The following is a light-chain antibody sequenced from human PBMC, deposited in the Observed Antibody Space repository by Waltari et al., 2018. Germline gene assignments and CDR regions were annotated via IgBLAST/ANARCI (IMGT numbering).Light chain of an antibody. CDR1: RSGSSN. V-gene: IGKV3-15*01. J-gene: IGKJ1*01. CDR2: AAS. CDR3: HQYVNWPPWT. Sequence: IVMTQSPATLSVSPGETATLSCRASRSGSSNVARFQQKPGQAPRLLIYAASTKATGTPGRISGSGSWTVFTLTISGLQSEDFGVYFCHQYVNWPPWTFGQGTKVE.